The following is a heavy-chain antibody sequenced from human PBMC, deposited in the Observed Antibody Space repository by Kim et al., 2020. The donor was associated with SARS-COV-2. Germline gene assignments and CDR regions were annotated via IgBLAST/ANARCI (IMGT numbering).Heavy chain of an antibody. J-gene: IGHJ5*01. D-gene: IGHD2-2*01. CDR2: ISSSSGYK. Sequence: GGSLRLSCAASGVTFSSYSMNWVRQAPGKGLEWVALISSSSGYKYYGDSMKGRFTISRDNAQKSVYLQMNRLRADDTAVYYCARGRERCNSINCHPGWF. V-gene: IGHV3-21*01. CDR3: ARGRERCNSINCHPGWF. CDR1: GVTFSSYS.